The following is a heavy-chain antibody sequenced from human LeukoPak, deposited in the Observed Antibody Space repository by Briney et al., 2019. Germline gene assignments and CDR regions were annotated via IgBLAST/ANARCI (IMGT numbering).Heavy chain of an antibody. J-gene: IGHJ3*02. CDR3: ARVLKMITFGGVRGDAFDI. Sequence: ASVKVSCKASGYTFTGYYMHWVRQAPGQGLEWLGWITPKSGGTNYAQKFQGRVTMTRDTSISTAYMELSRLRSDDTAVYYCARVLKMITFGGVRGDAFDIWGQGTMVTVSS. D-gene: IGHD3-16*01. V-gene: IGHV1-2*02. CDR2: ITPKSGGT. CDR1: GYTFTGYY.